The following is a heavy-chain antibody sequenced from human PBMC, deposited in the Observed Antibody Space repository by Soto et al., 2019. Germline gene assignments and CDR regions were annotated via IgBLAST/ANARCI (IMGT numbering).Heavy chain of an antibody. CDR1: GFTFSSYG. D-gene: IGHD2-21*02. J-gene: IGHJ6*03. V-gene: IGHV3-30*18. CDR2: ISYDGSNK. CDR3: AKVLEGGDRNYYYYYMDV. Sequence: GGSLRLSCAASGFTFSSYGMHWVRQAPGKGLEWVAVISYDGSNKYYADSVKGRFTISRDNSKNTLYLQMNSLRAEDTAVYYCAKVLEGGDRNYYYYYMDVWGKGTTVTVSS.